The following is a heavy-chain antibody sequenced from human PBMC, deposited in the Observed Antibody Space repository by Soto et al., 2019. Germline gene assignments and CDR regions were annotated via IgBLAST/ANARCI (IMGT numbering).Heavy chain of an antibody. CDR2: IIPILGIA. J-gene: IGHJ4*02. Sequence: GASVKVSCKASGGTFSSYTISWVRQAPGQGLEWMGRIIPILGIANYAQKFQGRVTITADTSASTAYMELSSLRSEDTAVYYCARGGPPIDYWGQGTLVTVSS. V-gene: IGHV1-69*02. CDR3: ARGGPPIDY. D-gene: IGHD3-16*01. CDR1: GGTFSSYT.